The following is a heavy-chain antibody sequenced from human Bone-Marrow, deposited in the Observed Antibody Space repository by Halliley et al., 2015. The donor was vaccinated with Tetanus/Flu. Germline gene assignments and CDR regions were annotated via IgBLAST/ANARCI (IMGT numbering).Heavy chain of an antibody. D-gene: IGHD3-10*01. CDR2: ISGGGGTT. CDR3: ARDKGVRGYNLDY. J-gene: IGHJ4*02. Sequence: STISGGGGTTDYADPVKGRFTISRDNSRNTLYLRMNNLRVDDTAIYYCARDKGVRGYNLDYWGQGTLVTVSS. V-gene: IGHV3-23*01.